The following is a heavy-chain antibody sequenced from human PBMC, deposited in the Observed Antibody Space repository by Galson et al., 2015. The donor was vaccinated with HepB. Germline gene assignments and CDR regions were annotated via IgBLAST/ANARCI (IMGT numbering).Heavy chain of an antibody. CDR2: IWYDGTKK. D-gene: IGHD3-10*01. CDR1: GFTFSSYA. J-gene: IGHJ4*02. Sequence: SLRLSCAASGFTFSSYAMNWVRQAPGRGLEWVAVIWYDGTKKYYADSVKGRFTISRDNSKNTLYLQMNSLRAEDTAVYYCARDSGWTFFDYWGQGTLVTVSS. V-gene: IGHV3-33*01. CDR3: ARDSGWTFFDY.